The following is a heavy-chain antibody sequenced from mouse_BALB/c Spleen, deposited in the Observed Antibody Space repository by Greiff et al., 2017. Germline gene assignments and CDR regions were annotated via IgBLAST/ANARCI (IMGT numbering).Heavy chain of an antibody. CDR2: ISSGGSYT. CDR1: GFTFSSYA. CDR3: ARADYGSSFFDY. J-gene: IGHJ2*01. D-gene: IGHD1-1*01. Sequence: VHVKQSGGGLVKPGGSLKLSCAASGFTFSSYAMSWVRQSPEKRLEWVAEISSGGSYTYYPDTVTGRFTISRDNAKNTLYLEMSSLRSEDTAMYYCARADYGSSFFDYWGQGTTLTVSS. V-gene: IGHV5-9-4*01.